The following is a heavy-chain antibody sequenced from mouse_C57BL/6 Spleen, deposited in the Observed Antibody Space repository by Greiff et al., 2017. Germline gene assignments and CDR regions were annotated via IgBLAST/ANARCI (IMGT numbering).Heavy chain of an antibody. J-gene: IGHJ4*01. CDR3: ARGGGKGGYAMDY. D-gene: IGHD1-1*02. CDR1: GYAFTNYL. V-gene: IGHV1-54*01. CDR2: INPGSGGT. Sequence: QVQLKESGAELVRPGTSVKVSCKASGYAFTNYLIEWVKQRPGQGLVWIGVINPGSGGTNYNEKFKGKATLTADKSSSTAYMQLSSLTSEDSAVYFCARGGGKGGYAMDYWGQGTSVTVSS.